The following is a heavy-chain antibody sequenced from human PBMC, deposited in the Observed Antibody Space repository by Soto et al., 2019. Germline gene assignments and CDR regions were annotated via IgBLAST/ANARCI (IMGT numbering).Heavy chain of an antibody. D-gene: IGHD3-10*01. CDR1: GFTFSSHW. CDR3: ARVEGSSGSGNYHPLDL. V-gene: IGHV3-7*01. CDR2: LKQDGSEI. Sequence: QLVESGGALVQPGGSLTLSCVASGFTFSSHWMSWVRQAPGKGLEWVANLKQDGSEIFYVDSVKGRFTISRDNAKKXSHMQMNSLSVEDTAIYYCARVEGSSGSGNYHPLDLWGQGTLVMVSS. J-gene: IGHJ5*02.